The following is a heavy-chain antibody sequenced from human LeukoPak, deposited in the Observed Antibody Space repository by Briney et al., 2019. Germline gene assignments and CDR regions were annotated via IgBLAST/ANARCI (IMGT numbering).Heavy chain of an antibody. V-gene: IGHV3-21*01. D-gene: IGHD6-25*01. Sequence: DPGGSLRLSCAASGFTFTDYSMTWVRQAPGKGPEWVSSISTVSTYKFYSDSVKGRFTISRDNAKNILYLQMSSLSAEDTAVYYCARDGSGFYLYYYMDVWGRGTPVTVSS. CDR2: ISTVSTYK. CDR1: GFTFTDYS. J-gene: IGHJ6*03. CDR3: ARDGSGFYLYYYMDV.